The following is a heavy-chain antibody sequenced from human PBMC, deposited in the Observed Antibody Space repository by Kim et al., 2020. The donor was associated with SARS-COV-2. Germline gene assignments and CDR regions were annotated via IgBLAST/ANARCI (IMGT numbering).Heavy chain of an antibody. CDR1: GFTFSSYA. CDR2: ISGSGGST. Sequence: GGSLRLSCAASGFTFSSYAMSWVRQAPGKGLEWVSAISGSGGSTYYADSVKGRFTISRDNSKNTLYLQMNSLRAEDTAVYYCAKDTREITTDQGVSFDYWGQGTLVTVSS. D-gene: IGHD3-10*01. V-gene: IGHV3-23*01. CDR3: AKDTREITTDQGVSFDY. J-gene: IGHJ4*02.